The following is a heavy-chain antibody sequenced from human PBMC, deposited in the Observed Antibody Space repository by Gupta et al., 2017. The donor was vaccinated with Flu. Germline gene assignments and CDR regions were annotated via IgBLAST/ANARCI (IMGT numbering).Heavy chain of an antibody. CDR2: LIHRRST. J-gene: IGHJ4*02. CDR1: GVSFSGYY. Sequence: QVQLQQCGAGLLKPSETLSLTCAVYGVSFSGYYWSWIRHPPGKGLVSIRALIHRRSTTYHLCMKRRGTIAVDRSKNQFSLKLSAVTAADTAVYYCARRMTTVTRGWAVRTRFDYWGQGTMVTVYS. CDR3: ARRMTTVTRGWAVRTRFDY. D-gene: IGHD4-17*01. V-gene: IGHV4-34*12.